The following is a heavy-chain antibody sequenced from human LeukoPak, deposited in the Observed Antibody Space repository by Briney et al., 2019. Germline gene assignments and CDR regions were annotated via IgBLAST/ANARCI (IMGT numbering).Heavy chain of an antibody. V-gene: IGHV3-11*01. CDR1: GFTFSDYY. CDR3: VRVRGSYAFDF. CDR2: ISSSGSTI. J-gene: IGHJ4*02. D-gene: IGHD1-26*01. Sequence: GGSLRLSCAASGFTFSDYYMSWIRQAPGKGLEWVSYISSSGSTIYYADSVKGRFTISRDNGKNSLYVQMSSLRAEDTAVYYCVRVRGSYAFDFWGQGTPLTVSS.